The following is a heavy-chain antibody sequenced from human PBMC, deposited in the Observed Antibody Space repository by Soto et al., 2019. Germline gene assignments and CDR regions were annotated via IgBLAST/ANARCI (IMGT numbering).Heavy chain of an antibody. D-gene: IGHD2-15*01. CDR3: ARDRGYDAHDYYDNAMDV. J-gene: IGHJ6*02. CDR1: GFTFRTYT. V-gene: IGHV3-21*01. Sequence: GGSLRLYCVASGFTFRTYTIHWVRQAPGKGLEWVSGIRGLSPYTFYAESVKGRFTISRDNAKNSLYRQMNSLGVEDTAVYYCARDRGYDAHDYYDNAMDVCCQVTTVTVSS. CDR2: IRGLSPYT.